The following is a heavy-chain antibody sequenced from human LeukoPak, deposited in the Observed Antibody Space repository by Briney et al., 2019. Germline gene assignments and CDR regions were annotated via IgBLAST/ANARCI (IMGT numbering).Heavy chain of an antibody. V-gene: IGHV3-48*02. D-gene: IGHD4-17*01. Sequence: GGSLRLSCAASGFTFSSYSMNWVRQAPGKGLEWVSYISSRSSSIYYADSVKGRFTLSRDNAKNSLYLQMNSLRDEDAAVYYCARGDYGDRDLDYWGQGTLVTVSS. CDR2: ISSRSSSI. CDR3: ARGDYGDRDLDY. J-gene: IGHJ4*02. CDR1: GFTFSSYS.